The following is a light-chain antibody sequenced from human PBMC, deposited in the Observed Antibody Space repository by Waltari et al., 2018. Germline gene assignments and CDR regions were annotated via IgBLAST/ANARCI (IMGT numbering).Light chain of an antibody. J-gene: IGLJ1*01. CDR3: QSYDSSLSALYV. CDR1: SSNIGAGYD. CDR2: GNS. Sequence: QSVLTQPPSVSGAPGQRVTISCTGSSSNIGAGYDVHWYQQLPGTAPKLLIYGNSNRPSGVPDGFSGAKSGTSASLAITGLQAEDEADYYCQSYDSSLSALYVFGTGTKVTVL. V-gene: IGLV1-40*01.